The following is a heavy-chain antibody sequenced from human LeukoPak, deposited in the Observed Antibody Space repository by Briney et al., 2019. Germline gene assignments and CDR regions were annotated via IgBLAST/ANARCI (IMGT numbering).Heavy chain of an antibody. Sequence: ASVKVSCKASGYTFTGYYMHWVRQAPGQGLEWMGWINPNSGGTNYAQKFQGRVTITRDTSASTAYMELSSLRSEDMAVYYCARENGPLDYWGQGTLVTVSS. CDR2: INPNSGGT. CDR3: ARENGPLDY. V-gene: IGHV1-2*02. CDR1: GYTFTGYY. J-gene: IGHJ4*02.